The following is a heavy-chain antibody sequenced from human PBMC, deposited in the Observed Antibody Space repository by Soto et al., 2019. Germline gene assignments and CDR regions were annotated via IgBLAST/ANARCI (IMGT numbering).Heavy chain of an antibody. J-gene: IGHJ4*02. CDR1: GFTFSGYA. CDR2: ITSGGDT. CDR3: AKGQSSGAFGYYFDY. Sequence: EVQLLASGGGLVQPGGSLRLSCATSGFTFSGYAMTWVRQAPGKGLNWVSAITSGGDTFLADSLKGRFTISRDHSKNTFYMQITSVTAEDTAVYYCAKGQSSGAFGYYFDYWGQGTLVAVSS. D-gene: IGHD3-22*01. V-gene: IGHV3-23*01.